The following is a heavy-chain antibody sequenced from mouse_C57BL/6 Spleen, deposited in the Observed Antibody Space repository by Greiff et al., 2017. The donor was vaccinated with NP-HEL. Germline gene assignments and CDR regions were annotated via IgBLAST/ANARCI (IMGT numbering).Heavy chain of an antibody. Sequence: LMEPGASVKISCKASGYTFTDYYINWVKQRPGQGLEWIGWIFPGSGSTYYNEKFKGKATLTVDKSSSTAYMLRSSLTSEDAAVYFCATDYYGSRGTYFDVWGTGTTVTVSS. D-gene: IGHD1-1*01. V-gene: IGHV1-75*01. CDR3: ATDYYGSRGTYFDV. J-gene: IGHJ1*03. CDR1: GYTFTDYY. CDR2: IFPGSGST.